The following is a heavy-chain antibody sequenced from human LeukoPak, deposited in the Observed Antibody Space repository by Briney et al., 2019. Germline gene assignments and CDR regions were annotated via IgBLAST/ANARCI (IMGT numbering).Heavy chain of an antibody. Sequence: GGSLRLSCAASGFTFSSYAMSWVRQAPGKGLEWVSAISGSGDSTYYGDSVKGRFTISRDNSKNTLYLQMNSLRAEDTAVYYCAKTRPLDSSSWTHGDYWGQGTLVTVSS. CDR2: ISGSGDST. V-gene: IGHV3-23*01. CDR1: GFTFSSYA. D-gene: IGHD6-13*01. CDR3: AKTRPLDSSSWTHGDY. J-gene: IGHJ4*02.